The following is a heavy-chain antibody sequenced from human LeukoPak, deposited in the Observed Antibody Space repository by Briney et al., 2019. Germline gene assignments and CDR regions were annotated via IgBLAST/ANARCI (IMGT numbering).Heavy chain of an antibody. CDR1: GGSISSYY. D-gene: IGHD5-12*01. CDR3: ARDHSGYDEYYGMDV. V-gene: IGHV4-59*01. CDR2: IYYSGST. Sequence: SETLSLTCTVSGGSISSYYWSWIRQPPGKGLEWIGYIYYSGSTNYNPSLKSRVTISVDTSKNQFSLKLSSVTAADTAVYYCARDHSGYDEYYGMDVWGQGTTVTVSS. J-gene: IGHJ6*02.